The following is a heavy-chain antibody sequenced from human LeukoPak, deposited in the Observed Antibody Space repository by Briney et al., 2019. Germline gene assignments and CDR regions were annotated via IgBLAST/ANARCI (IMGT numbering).Heavy chain of an antibody. CDR1: GGTFSSYA. D-gene: IGHD3-3*01. CDR2: IIPIFGTA. V-gene: IGHV1-69*13. Sequence: RASVKVSCKASGGTFSSYAISWVRQAPGQGLEWMGGIIPIFGTANYAQKFQGRVTITADESTSTAYMELSSLRSEDTAVYYCVFGDRHYDLSYYFDYWGQGTLVTVSS. J-gene: IGHJ4*02. CDR3: VFGDRHYDLSYYFDY.